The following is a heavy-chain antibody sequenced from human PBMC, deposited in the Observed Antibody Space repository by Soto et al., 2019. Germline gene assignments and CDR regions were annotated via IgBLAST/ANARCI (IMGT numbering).Heavy chain of an antibody. CDR3: AIVIAAAAFYYGMDV. Sequence: QVQLVQSGAEVKKPGASVKVSCKASGYTFTGYYIHWVRQAPGQGLEWMGWINPNSGGTKYAQKLQGRVTMTRDTSISTAYMELSRLRSDDTALYYCAIVIAAAAFYYGMDVWGQGTTVTVSS. D-gene: IGHD6-13*01. J-gene: IGHJ6*02. CDR2: INPNSGGT. CDR1: GYTFTGYY. V-gene: IGHV1-2*02.